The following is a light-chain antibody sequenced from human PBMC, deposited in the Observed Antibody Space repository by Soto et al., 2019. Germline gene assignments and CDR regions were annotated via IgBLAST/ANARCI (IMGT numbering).Light chain of an antibody. Sequence: EIVLTQSPGTLSLSPGERATLSCRASQSVNRTYLAWYQQNPGQAPRLLIYGASSRATGIPDRFSGSGSGTDFTLTISRLEPEDFAVYFCQQYGSSSYTFGQGTKLEIK. CDR2: GAS. V-gene: IGKV3-20*01. CDR1: QSVNRTY. J-gene: IGKJ2*01. CDR3: QQYGSSSYT.